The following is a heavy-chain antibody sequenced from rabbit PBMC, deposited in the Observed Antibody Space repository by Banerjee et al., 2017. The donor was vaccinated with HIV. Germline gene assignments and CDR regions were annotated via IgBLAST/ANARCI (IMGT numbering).Heavy chain of an antibody. D-gene: IGHD4-1*01. J-gene: IGHJ4*01. Sequence: QSLEESGGDLVKPGASLTLTCTASGFSFSSTYYMCWVRQAPGKGLELIACIYTGGSGSTYYASWAKGRFTISKTSSTTVTLQMTSLTAADTASYFCARDLAGVIGWNFNLWGPGTLVTV. CDR1: GFSFSSTYY. CDR2: IYTGGSGST. CDR3: ARDLAGVIGWNFNL. V-gene: IGHV1S40*01.